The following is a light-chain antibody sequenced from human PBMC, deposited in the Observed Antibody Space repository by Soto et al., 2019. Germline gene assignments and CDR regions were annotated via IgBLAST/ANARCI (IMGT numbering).Light chain of an antibody. J-gene: IGKJ1*01. Sequence: EIVLTQSPGTLSLSPGERATLSCRASQSVSSSYLAWYQQKPGQAPRLLIYGASSRATGIPDRFSGSGSGTDFTLTISRLEPEDFAVYYCQQYASSSSWTFGQGTKVDIK. CDR2: GAS. CDR3: QQYASSSSWT. V-gene: IGKV3-20*01. CDR1: QSVSSSY.